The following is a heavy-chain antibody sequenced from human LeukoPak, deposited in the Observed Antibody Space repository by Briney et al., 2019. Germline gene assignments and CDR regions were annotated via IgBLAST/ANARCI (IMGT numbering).Heavy chain of an antibody. J-gene: IGHJ5*02. CDR1: GCTFSSYA. CDR2: IIPIFGTA. V-gene: IGHV1-69*05. D-gene: IGHD2-8*01. CDR3: ARDHPTNVWFDP. Sequence: SVKVSCKASGCTFSSYAIGWVRQAPGQGLEWVGGIIPIFGTANYAQKFQGRVTITTDESTSTAYMELSSLRSEDTAVYYCARDHPTNVWFDPWGQGTLVTVSS.